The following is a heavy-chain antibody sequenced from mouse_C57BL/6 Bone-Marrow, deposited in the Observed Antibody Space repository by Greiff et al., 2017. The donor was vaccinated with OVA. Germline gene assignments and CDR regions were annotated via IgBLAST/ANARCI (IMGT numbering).Heavy chain of an antibody. Sequence: QVQLQQPGAELVKPGASVKLSCKASGYTFTSYWMQWVKQRPGQGLEWIGEIDPSDSYTNYNQKFKGKATLTVDTTSSTAYMQLSSRTSKDSAVDYWAKVYYGYDVDDWGQGTSVTVSS. V-gene: IGHV1-50*01. D-gene: IGHD2-2*01. J-gene: IGHJ4*01. CDR2: IDPSDSYT. CDR1: GYTFTSYW. CDR3: AKVYYGYDVDD.